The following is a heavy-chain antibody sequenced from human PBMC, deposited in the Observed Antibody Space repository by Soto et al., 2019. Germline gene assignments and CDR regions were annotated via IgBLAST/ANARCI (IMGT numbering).Heavy chain of an antibody. CDR2: ISDGGDLT. D-gene: IGHD3-10*01. J-gene: IGHJ3*02. CDR3: ARRVIGSSRAFDI. Sequence: PGGSLRLSCAASGFAFSSHPMSWVRQAPEKGLEWVAGISDGGDLTYNADSVRGRFTISRDNSRNTLYPQMNSLRAEDTAVYYCARRVIGSSRAFDIWGQGTMVTVSS. CDR1: GFAFSSHP. V-gene: IGHV3-23*01.